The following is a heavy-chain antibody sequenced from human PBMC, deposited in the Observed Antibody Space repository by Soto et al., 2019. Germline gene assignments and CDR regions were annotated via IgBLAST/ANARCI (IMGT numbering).Heavy chain of an antibody. V-gene: IGHV1-69*12. J-gene: IGHJ5*02. Sequence: QVQLVQSGAEVKKPGSSVKVSCKASGGTFSSYAISWVRQAPGQGLEWMGGIIPIFGTANYAQKFQGRVTITADESTSTANMELSSLRSEDTAVYYCARDEFYQTPHLGWFDPWGQGTLVTVS. CDR3: ARDEFYQTPHLGWFDP. CDR2: IIPIFGTA. D-gene: IGHD2-2*01. CDR1: GGTFSSYA.